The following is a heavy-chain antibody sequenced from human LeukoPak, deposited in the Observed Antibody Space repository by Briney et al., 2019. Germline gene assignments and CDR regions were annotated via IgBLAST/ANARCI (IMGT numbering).Heavy chain of an antibody. J-gene: IGHJ4*01. D-gene: IGHD1/OR15-1a*01. CDR1: GFTFSAYG. Sequence: GGSLRLSCAASGFTFSAYGMNWVRQAPGKGLEWVSSISRASSYIHYTGSVKGRFTISRDNAKNSLYLQMNSLRAEDTALYYCARNRGEYSPSSEQFDYWGHGTLVIVSS. CDR3: ARNRGEYSPSSEQFDY. V-gene: IGHV3-21*01. CDR2: ISRASSYI.